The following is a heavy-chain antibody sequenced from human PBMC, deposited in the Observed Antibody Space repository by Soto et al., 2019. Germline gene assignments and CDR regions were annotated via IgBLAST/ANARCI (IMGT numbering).Heavy chain of an antibody. Sequence: EVQLVETGGGLIQPGGSLRLSCAASGFTVSSNYMSWVRQAPGKGLEWVSVIYSGGSTYYADSVKGRFTISRDNSKNTLYLQMNSLRAEDTAVYYCARERRVRTNRSNAFDIWGQGTMVTVSS. CDR2: IYSGGST. J-gene: IGHJ3*02. CDR1: GFTVSSNY. V-gene: IGHV3-53*02. CDR3: ARERRVRTNRSNAFDI.